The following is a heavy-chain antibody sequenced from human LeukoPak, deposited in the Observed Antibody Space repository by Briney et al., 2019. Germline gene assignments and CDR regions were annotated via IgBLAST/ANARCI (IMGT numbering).Heavy chain of an antibody. J-gene: IGHJ4*02. D-gene: IGHD5-24*01. V-gene: IGHV3-30-3*01. CDR2: ISYDGSNK. CDR1: GFTFSSYA. Sequence: GGSLRLSCAASGFTFSSYATHWIRQAPGKGLEWVAVISYDGSNKYYADSVKGRFTISRDNSKSTLYLQMNSLRAEDTAVYFCARDWDYKMATIPGYWGQGTLVTVSS. CDR3: ARDWDYKMATIPGY.